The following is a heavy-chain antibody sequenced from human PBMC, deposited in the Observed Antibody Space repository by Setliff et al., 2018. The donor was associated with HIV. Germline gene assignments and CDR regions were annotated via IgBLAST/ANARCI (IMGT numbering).Heavy chain of an antibody. J-gene: IGHJ3*02. V-gene: IGHV4-61*09. CDR3: ATLPWGFGGSRAFEI. CDR1: GVSISSSLYY. CDR2: IYTTGTT. Sequence: KASETLSLTCNVSGVSISSSLYYWSWIRQPAGMGLQWVGHIYTTGTTDYSPSVKSRASISVDTSKNQFSLNLNSVTAADTAVYYCATLPWGFGGSRAFEIWGQGTTVTVSS. D-gene: IGHD3-10*01.